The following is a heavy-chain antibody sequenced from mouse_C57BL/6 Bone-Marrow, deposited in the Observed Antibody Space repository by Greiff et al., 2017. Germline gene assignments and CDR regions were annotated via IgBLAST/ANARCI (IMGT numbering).Heavy chain of an antibody. CDR2: IRLKSDNYAT. D-gene: IGHD1-1*01. Sequence: EVKLEESGGGLVQPGGSMKLSCVASGFTFSNYWMNWVRQSPEKGLEWVAQIRLKSDNYATHYAESVKGRFTISRDDSKSSVYLQMNNLRAEDTGIYYCTGDGSSYWYFDVWGTGTTDTVSS. V-gene: IGHV6-3*01. CDR1: GFTFSNYW. CDR3: TGDGSSYWYFDV. J-gene: IGHJ1*03.